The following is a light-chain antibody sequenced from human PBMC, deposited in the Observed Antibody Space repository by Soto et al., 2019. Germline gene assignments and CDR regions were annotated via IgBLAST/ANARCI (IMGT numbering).Light chain of an antibody. V-gene: IGKV3-11*01. CDR3: QQRDNWLWT. CDR2: DVS. Sequence: EIVLTQSPATLSLSPGERATLSCRASQSVRSNLAWYQHKPGQAPRLLIYDVSNRATGIPGRFSGSGFGTDFTLTISNVEPEDSAVYYCQQRDNWLWTFGQGAKVEIK. J-gene: IGKJ1*01. CDR1: QSVRSN.